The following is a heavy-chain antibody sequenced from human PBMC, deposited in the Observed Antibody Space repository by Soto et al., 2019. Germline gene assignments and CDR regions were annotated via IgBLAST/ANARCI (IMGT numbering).Heavy chain of an antibody. V-gene: IGHV4-31*03. CDR3: ARDRVRYDILTGYSSGGMDV. CDR2: IYYSGST. J-gene: IGHJ6*02. D-gene: IGHD3-9*01. Sequence: QVQLQESGPGLVKPSQTLSLTCTVSGGSISSGGYYWSWIRQHPGKGLEWIGYIYYSGSTYYNPSLKSRVTISVDTSKNQFSLKLSSVTAADTAVYYSARDRVRYDILTGYSSGGMDVWGQGTTVTVSS. CDR1: GGSISSGGYY.